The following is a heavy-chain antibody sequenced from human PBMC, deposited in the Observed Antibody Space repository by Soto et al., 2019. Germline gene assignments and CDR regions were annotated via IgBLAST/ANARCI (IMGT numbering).Heavy chain of an antibody. J-gene: IGHJ6*02. CDR3: VHDYVGKYGMDV. CDR2: IYWDDDK. D-gene: IGHD4-17*01. CDR1: GFSLSTSGVG. Sequence: QITLKESGPTLVKPTQTLTLTCTFSGFSLSTSGVGVGWIRQPPGKAPEWLALIYWDDDKRYSPSLMNRLTITKHTAKSQVVLSMTNMDPVDTGTYFCVHDYVGKYGMDVWGQGTTVTVSS. V-gene: IGHV2-5*02.